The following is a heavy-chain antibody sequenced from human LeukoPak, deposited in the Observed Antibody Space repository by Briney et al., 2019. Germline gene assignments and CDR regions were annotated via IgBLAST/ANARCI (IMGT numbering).Heavy chain of an antibody. CDR3: AKRADGCSGVSCYYYYMDV. J-gene: IGHJ6*03. CDR1: GFSFSSYA. Sequence: GGSLRLSCAASGFSFSSYAMSWVRQAPGKGLEWVSAISGSGGYTYYADPVKGRFTISRDNSKNTVSLQMNSLRVEDTAVYYCAKRADGCSGVSCYYYYMDVWGKGTTVTVSS. D-gene: IGHD2-15*01. V-gene: IGHV3-23*01. CDR2: ISGSGGYT.